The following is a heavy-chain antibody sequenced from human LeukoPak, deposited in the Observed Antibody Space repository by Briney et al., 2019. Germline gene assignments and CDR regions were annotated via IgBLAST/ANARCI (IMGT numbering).Heavy chain of an antibody. CDR2: IYYSGST. Sequence: PSETLSLTRTVSGGSISSYYWSWIRQPPGKGLEWIGYIYYSGSTNYNSSLKSRVTILVDMSKNQFSLKLSSVTAADTAVYYCARVTGYMIEDYFDSWGQGTLVTVSS. CDR1: GGSISSYY. V-gene: IGHV4-59*01. J-gene: IGHJ4*02. CDR3: ARVTGYMIEDYFDS. D-gene: IGHD3-22*01.